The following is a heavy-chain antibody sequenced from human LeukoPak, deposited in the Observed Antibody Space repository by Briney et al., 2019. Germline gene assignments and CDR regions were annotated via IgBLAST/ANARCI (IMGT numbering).Heavy chain of an antibody. J-gene: IGHJ4*02. Sequence: GGSLRPSCAASGFTFSSYSMNWVRQAPGKGLEWVSSVSSSSSYIYYADSVKGRFTISRDNAKNSLYLQMNSLRAEDTAVYYCARERYSSGWWGPFDYWGQGTLVTVSS. CDR2: VSSSSSYI. CDR1: GFTFSSYS. CDR3: ARERYSSGWWGPFDY. D-gene: IGHD6-19*01. V-gene: IGHV3-21*01.